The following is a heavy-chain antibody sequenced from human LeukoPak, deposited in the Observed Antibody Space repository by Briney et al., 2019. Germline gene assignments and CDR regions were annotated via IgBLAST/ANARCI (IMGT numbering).Heavy chain of an antibody. J-gene: IGHJ6*04. CDR1: GFTFSSYW. V-gene: IGHV3-7*01. D-gene: IGHD3-10*02. CDR2: IKQDGSEK. Sequence: GGSLRLSCAASGFTFSSYWISWVRQAPGKGLEWVANIKQDGSEKYYVDSVKGRFTISRDNAKNSLYLQMNSLRAEDTAVYYCAELGITMIGGVWGKGTTVTISS. CDR3: AELGITMIGGV.